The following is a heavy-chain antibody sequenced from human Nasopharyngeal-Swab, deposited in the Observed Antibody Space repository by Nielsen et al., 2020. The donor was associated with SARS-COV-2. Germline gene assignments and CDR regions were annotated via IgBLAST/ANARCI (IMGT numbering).Heavy chain of an antibody. V-gene: IGHV1-18*01. Sequence: ASVKVSCKASGYTFTSYGISWVRQAPGQGLEWMGWISAYNGNTNYAQKLQGRVTMTTDTSTSTAYMELRSLRSDDTAVYYCARDIYMMTGYYSGNWFDPWGQGTLVTVSS. CDR2: ISAYNGNT. J-gene: IGHJ5*02. CDR3: ARDIYMMTGYYSGNWFDP. CDR1: GYTFTSYG. D-gene: IGHD3-9*01.